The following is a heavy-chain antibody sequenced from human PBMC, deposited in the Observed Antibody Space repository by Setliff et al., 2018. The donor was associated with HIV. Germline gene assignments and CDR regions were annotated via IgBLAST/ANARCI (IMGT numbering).Heavy chain of an antibody. CDR1: GFAFSTYA. J-gene: IGHJ5*02. CDR3: AKDEGSSGWSA. Sequence: PGGSLRLSCAASGFAFSTYAMSWVRQAPGKGLEWVSAISDSGGGTYYADSVKGRFTVSRDNSKYTLYLQMNSLRVEDTAVYYCAKDEGSSGWSAWGQGTLVTVS. CDR2: ISDSGGGT. D-gene: IGHD6-19*01. V-gene: IGHV3-23*01.